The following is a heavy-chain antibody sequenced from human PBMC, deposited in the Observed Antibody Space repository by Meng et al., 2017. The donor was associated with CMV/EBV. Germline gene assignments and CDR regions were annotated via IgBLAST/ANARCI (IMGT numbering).Heavy chain of an antibody. Sequence: KACGGTFSSYASSWVRQAPGQGLEWMGGSIPIFGTANYEQKFQGRVTITTDESTSTAYMELSSLRSEDTAVYYCARGQGSSPSPSFDYWGQGTLVTVSS. D-gene: IGHD6-6*01. CDR3: ARGQGSSPSPSFDY. J-gene: IGHJ4*02. V-gene: IGHV1-69*05. CDR1: GGTFSSYA. CDR2: SIPIFGTA.